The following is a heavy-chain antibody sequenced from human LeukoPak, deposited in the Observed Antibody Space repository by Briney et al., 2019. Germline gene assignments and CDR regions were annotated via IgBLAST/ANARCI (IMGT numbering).Heavy chain of an antibody. Sequence: SVKVSCKASGGTFSSYAISWVRQAPGQGLEWMGRIIPILGIANYAQKFQGRVTITADKSMSTAYMELSSLRSEDTAVYYCARAIISGDSCFDYWGQGTLVTVSS. CDR1: GGTFSSYA. J-gene: IGHJ4*02. V-gene: IGHV1-69*04. CDR3: ARAIISGDSCFDY. CDR2: IIPILGIA. D-gene: IGHD2-21*02.